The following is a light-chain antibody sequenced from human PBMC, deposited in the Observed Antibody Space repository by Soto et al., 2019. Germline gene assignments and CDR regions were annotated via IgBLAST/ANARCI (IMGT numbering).Light chain of an antibody. J-gene: IGKJ5*01. V-gene: IGKV1-13*02. CDR2: DAS. Sequence: IQLTQSPASLSASVGERVTITCRASQDIRCALAWYQQSPGEAPQLLIYDASTLESGVPSRFSGSSSGTHFTLTIGSLQPEDFETYYCQQFLSSPITFGQGARLEI. CDR1: QDIRCA. CDR3: QQFLSSPIT.